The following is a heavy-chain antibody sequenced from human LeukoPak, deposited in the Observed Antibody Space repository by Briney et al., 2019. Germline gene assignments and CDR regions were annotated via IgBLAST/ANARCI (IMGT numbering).Heavy chain of an antibody. CDR2: IIPIFGTA. D-gene: IGHD1-20*01. Sequence: ASVKVSCKASGGTFSSYAISWVRQAPGQGLEWMGGIIPIFGTANYAQKFQGRVTITADKSTSTAYMELSSLRSEDTAVYYCARDLSPITGTTFYYYYMDVWGKGTTVTVSS. J-gene: IGHJ6*03. CDR1: GGTFSSYA. CDR3: ARDLSPITGTTFYYYYMDV. V-gene: IGHV1-69*06.